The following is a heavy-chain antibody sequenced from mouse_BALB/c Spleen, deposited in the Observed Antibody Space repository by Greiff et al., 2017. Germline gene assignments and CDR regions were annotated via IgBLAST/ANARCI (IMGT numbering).Heavy chain of an antibody. CDR2: IYPGSGST. CDR1: GYTFTSYW. D-gene: IGHD1-1*01. J-gene: IGHJ4*01. CDR3: TNYYGSSYPYAMDY. V-gene: IGHV1S22*01. Sequence: LQQPGSELVRPGASVKLSCKASGYTFTSYWMHWVKQRPGQGLEWIGNIYPGSGSTNYDEKFKSKATLTVDTSSSTAYMQLSSLTSEDSAVYYCTNYYGSSYPYAMDYWGQGTSVTVSS.